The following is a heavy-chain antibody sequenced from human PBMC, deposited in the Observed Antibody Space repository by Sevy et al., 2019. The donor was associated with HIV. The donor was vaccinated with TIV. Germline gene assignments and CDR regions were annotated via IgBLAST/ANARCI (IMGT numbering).Heavy chain of an antibody. CDR2: ILALSGLV. V-gene: IGHV1-69*13. CDR1: GGTFNNYG. D-gene: IGHD2-21*01. CDR3: ARDRPCGGDCYFLDS. Sequence: ASVKVSCKASGGTFNNYGINWVRQAPGQGLQWMGGILALSGLVNYAQNLQGRVAITADESTRTVYMELSSLRFEDTAVYYCARDRPCGGDCYFLDSWGRGALVTVSS. J-gene: IGHJ4*02.